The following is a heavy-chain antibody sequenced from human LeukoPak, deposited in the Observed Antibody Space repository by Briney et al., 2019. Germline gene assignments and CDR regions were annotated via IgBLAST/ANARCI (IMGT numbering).Heavy chain of an antibody. CDR2: ISSSSSYI. V-gene: IGHV3-21*01. J-gene: IGHJ5*02. CDR1: GFTFSSYS. Sequence: GGSLRLSCAASGFTFSSYSMNWVRQAPGKGLEWVSSISSSSSYIYYADSEKGRFTISRDNAKNSLYLQMNSLRAEDTAVYYCARGDPYYDSSGYYGFDPWGQGTLVTVSS. D-gene: IGHD3-22*01. CDR3: ARGDPYYDSSGYYGFDP.